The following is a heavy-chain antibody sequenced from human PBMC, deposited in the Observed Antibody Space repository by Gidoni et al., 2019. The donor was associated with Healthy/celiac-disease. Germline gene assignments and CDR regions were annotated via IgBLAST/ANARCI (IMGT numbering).Heavy chain of an antibody. D-gene: IGHD1-1*01. J-gene: IGHJ1*01. CDR1: GGFISSGSYY. CDR2: IYTIGST. Sequence: QVQLQSSCPGLVKPSQTLSLTCTVSGGFISSGSYYWSWIRQPAGKGLEWIGRIYTIGSTNYNPSLKSRVTISVDTSKNQFSLKLSSVTAADTAVYYCARDGMATTYEYFQHWGQGTLVTVSS. CDR3: ARDGMATTYEYFQH. V-gene: IGHV4-61*02.